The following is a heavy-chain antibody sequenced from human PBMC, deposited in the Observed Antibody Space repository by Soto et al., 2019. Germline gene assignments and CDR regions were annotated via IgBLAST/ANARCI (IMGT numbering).Heavy chain of an antibody. CDR1: GFTFNTYS. D-gene: IGHD2-2*01. CDR2: ISGSSSTI. Sequence: GGSLRLSCAASGFTFNTYSMNWVRQAPGKGLEWISYISGSSSTIYYADSVKDRFTISRDNAKKSLYLEMNSLRAEDTAVYYCARALGHCSSSSCYAGIDYWGQGTLVTVSS. CDR3: ARALGHCSSSSCYAGIDY. J-gene: IGHJ4*02. V-gene: IGHV3-48*01.